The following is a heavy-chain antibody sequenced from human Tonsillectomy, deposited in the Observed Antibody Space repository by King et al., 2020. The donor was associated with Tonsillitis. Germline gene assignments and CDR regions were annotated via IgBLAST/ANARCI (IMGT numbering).Heavy chain of an antibody. D-gene: IGHD6-13*01. CDR3: ASPGITAADNAFDI. J-gene: IGHJ3*02. V-gene: IGHV4-38-2*02. CDR2: IYHSGST. Sequence: QLQESGPGLLKPSETLSLTCTVSDYSISTGYYWGWIRQPPGKGLEWIGSIYHSGSTYYNPSLKSRVTISVDTSKTQFSLKLSSVTAADPAVYYCASPGITAADNAFDIWGQGTMVTVSS. CDR1: DYSISTGYY.